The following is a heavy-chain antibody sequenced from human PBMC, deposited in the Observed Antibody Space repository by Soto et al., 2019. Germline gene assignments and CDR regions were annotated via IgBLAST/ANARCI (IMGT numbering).Heavy chain of an antibody. V-gene: IGHV3-43*01. J-gene: IGHJ4*02. CDR2: VSWDGAGT. D-gene: IGHD2-8*01. CDR3: AKDIDRVAMVYFES. CDR1: GFTFDDYT. Sequence: EVQLVESGGAVVQPGGSLRLSCAASGFTFDDYTMHWVRQAPGKGLEWVSLVSWDGAGTYYADSVKGRFTISRDNSKHSLFLEMNSLRIEDTALYYCAKDIDRVAMVYFESWGQGTLVTVSS.